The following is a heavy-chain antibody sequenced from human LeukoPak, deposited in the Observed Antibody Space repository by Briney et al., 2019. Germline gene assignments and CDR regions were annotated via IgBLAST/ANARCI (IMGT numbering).Heavy chain of an antibody. V-gene: IGHV3-21*01. CDR1: EFTFSSYS. CDR2: ISSSSSYI. Sequence: GGSLRLSCAASEFTFSSYSMNWVRQAPGKGLEWVSSISSSSSYIYYADSVKGRFTISRDNAKNSLYLQMNSLRAEDTAVYYCARALEWELLRYYFDYWGQGTLVTVSS. CDR3: ARALEWELLRYYFDY. J-gene: IGHJ4*02. D-gene: IGHD1-26*01.